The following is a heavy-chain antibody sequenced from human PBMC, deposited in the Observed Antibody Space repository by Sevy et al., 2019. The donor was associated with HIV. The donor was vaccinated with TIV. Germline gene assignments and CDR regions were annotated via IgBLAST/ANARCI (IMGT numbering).Heavy chain of an antibody. CDR3: AKRRVQSGLSGGGANYGMDV. CDR1: GFTLNSYW. Sequence: GGSLRLSCVASGFTLNSYWMSWVRQAPGKGLEWVANIKQDGSVKYYVNSVKGRFTISRDNARNLLYLQMNSLRAEDTAIYYCAKRRVQSGLSGGGANYGMDVCGRGTTVIVSS. D-gene: IGHD2-8*02. J-gene: IGHJ6*02. V-gene: IGHV3-7*03. CDR2: IKQDGSVK.